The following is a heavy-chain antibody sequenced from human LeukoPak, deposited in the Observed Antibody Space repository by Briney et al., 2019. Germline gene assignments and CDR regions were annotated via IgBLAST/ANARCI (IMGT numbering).Heavy chain of an antibody. CDR3: ASLSLWNFFQY. J-gene: IGHJ4*02. CDR2: IYHSGST. Sequence: SETLSLTCAVSGYSISSGYYWGWIRQPPGKGLEWIGTIYHSGSTYYNPSLKSRVTISVDTSKNQFSLKLTSVTAADTAVYYCASLSLWNFFQYWGQGTLVPVSS. V-gene: IGHV4-38-2*01. CDR1: GYSISSGYY. D-gene: IGHD1-1*01.